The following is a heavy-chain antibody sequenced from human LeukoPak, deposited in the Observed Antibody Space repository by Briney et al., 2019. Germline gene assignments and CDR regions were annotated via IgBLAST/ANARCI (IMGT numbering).Heavy chain of an antibody. J-gene: IGHJ6*04. Sequence: PGGSLGPSCAASGFTFSNHAMSWVRQAPGRGLEWVSVIGDSGGSTYYADSVKGRFTISRDNSKNTLYLQMNSLRADDTAVYHCAKGGASSPYTYIDVWGKGTTVIVSS. CDR3: AKGGASSPYTYIDV. V-gene: IGHV3-23*01. CDR2: IGDSGGST. CDR1: GFTFSNHA. D-gene: IGHD6-6*01.